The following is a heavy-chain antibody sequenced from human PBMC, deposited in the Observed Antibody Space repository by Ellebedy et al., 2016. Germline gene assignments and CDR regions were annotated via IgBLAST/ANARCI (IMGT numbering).Heavy chain of an antibody. D-gene: IGHD3/OR15-3a*01. J-gene: IGHJ5*02. CDR1: GFTFSSYA. CDR3: AKDLDDTDSGPNWFNP. CDR2: ISGSGGST. Sequence: GGSLRLXCAASGFTFSSYAMSWVRQAPGKGLEWVSAISGSGGSTYYADSVKGRFTISRDNSKNTLYLQMNSLRAEDTAVYYCAKDLDDTDSGPNWFNPWGQGTLVTVSS. V-gene: IGHV3-23*01.